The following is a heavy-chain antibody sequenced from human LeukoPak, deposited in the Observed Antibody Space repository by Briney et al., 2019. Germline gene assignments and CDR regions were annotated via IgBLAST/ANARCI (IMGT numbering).Heavy chain of an antibody. CDR2: ISGSGSST. J-gene: IGHJ4*02. D-gene: IGHD5-18*01. V-gene: IGHV3-23*01. Sequence: GGSLRLSCAASGFTFSNYARSWVRQVPGKGLEWVSVISGSGSSTYYADSVKGRFTISRDNSKNTLYLQMNSLRAEDTAVYFCAKDSASYGRFDYWGQGTLVTVSS. CDR1: GFTFSNYA. CDR3: AKDSASYGRFDY.